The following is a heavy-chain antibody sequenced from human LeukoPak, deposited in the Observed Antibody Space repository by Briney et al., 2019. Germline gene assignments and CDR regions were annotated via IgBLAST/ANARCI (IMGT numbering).Heavy chain of an antibody. V-gene: IGHV1-8*03. CDR1: GYTFTSYD. J-gene: IGHJ4*02. CDR2: MNPNSGNT. D-gene: IGHD3-16*01. CDR3: AKDRGPQWWGSFDY. Sequence: ASVKVSCKASGYTFTSYDINWVRQATGQGLEWMGWMNPNSGNTGYAQKFQGRVTITRNTSISTAYMELSRLTSDDTAVYYCAKDRGPQWWGSFDYWGQGTLVTVSS.